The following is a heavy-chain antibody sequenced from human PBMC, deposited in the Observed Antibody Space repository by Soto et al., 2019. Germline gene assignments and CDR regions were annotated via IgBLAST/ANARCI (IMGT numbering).Heavy chain of an antibody. CDR1: GGSITSYY. CDR3: AREIRVFGVMDV. CDR2: TYITGDS. V-gene: IGHV4-4*07. Sequence: SETLSLTCTISGGSITSYYWSWIRQPAGKGLEWIGRTYITGDSNYSPSLKSRVTMSLDTSKNQFSLKLSSATAADTAVYYCAREIRVFGVMDVWGRGTMGTVSS. D-gene: IGHD3-3*02. J-gene: IGHJ6*02.